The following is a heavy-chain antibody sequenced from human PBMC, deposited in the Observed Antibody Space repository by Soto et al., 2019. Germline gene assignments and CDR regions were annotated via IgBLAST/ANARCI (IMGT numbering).Heavy chain of an antibody. V-gene: IGHV3-23*01. Sequence: EVQLLESGGGLVQPGGSLRLSCAASGFTFSSYTMSWVRQAPGKGLEWVSTISGRGGTTYYADSVKGRFTISRDNSRNTLYLQMNSLRAEDTAVYYWAKDRYDSSGYFFNDYWGQGTLVTVSS. J-gene: IGHJ4*02. CDR3: AKDRYDSSGYFFNDY. CDR1: GFTFSSYT. D-gene: IGHD3-22*01. CDR2: ISGRGGTT.